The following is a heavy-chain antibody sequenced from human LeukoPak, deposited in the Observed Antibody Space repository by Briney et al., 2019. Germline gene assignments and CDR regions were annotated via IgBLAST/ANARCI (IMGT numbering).Heavy chain of an antibody. Sequence: ASVKVSCKASGYTFTGYGINWVRQAPGQGLEWMGWISAYNGNTKYVQKLQGRVTMTAVTSTSTVYMELRSLRSDDTAVYYCARDYTPLLWFGELFSPAFDYWGQGTLVTVSS. D-gene: IGHD3-10*01. V-gene: IGHV1-18*01. CDR1: GYTFTGYG. CDR3: ARDYTPLLWFGELFSPAFDY. CDR2: ISAYNGNT. J-gene: IGHJ4*02.